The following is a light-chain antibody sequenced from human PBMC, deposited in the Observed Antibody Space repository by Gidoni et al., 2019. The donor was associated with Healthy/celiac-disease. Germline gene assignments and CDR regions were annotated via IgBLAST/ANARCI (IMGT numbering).Light chain of an antibody. J-gene: IGKJ1*01. Sequence: DIQMTQSPSTLSASIGDRVTITCRASQSISNCLAWYQQKPGKAPKLLIQKASSLESGVPSRFSGSGSGTEFTLTITSLQPDDFATYYCQQYNSYSWTFGQGTKVEIK. V-gene: IGKV1-5*03. CDR1: QSISNC. CDR2: KAS. CDR3: QQYNSYSWT.